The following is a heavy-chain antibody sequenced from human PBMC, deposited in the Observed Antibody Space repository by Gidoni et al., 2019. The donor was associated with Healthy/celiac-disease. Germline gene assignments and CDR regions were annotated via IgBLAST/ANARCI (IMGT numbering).Heavy chain of an antibody. CDR2: IIPIFGTA. J-gene: IGHJ4*02. V-gene: IGHV1-69*06. CDR3: ARSAVQPPYLRVDVFDY. D-gene: IGHD1-1*01. CDR1: GRTFRSYA. Sequence: QVQLVQSGAEVKKPGSSVKVSCTASGRTFRSYAISWVRQAPGHGLEWMGGIIPIFGTANYAQNFQGRVTITADKSTSTAYMELSSLRSEDTAVYYCARSAVQPPYLRVDVFDYWGQGTLVTVSS.